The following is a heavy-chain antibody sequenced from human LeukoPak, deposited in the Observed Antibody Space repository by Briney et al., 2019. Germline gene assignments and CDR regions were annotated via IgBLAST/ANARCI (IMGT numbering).Heavy chain of an antibody. J-gene: IGHJ4*02. CDR1: GFTFSSYG. D-gene: IGHD5-24*01. CDR3: ARGSYGYWGYYFDY. V-gene: IGHV3-33*01. Sequence: GGSLRLSCAASGFTFSSYGMHWVRQAPGKGLEWVAVIWYDGSNKYYADPVKGRLTISRDNSKNTLYLQMNSLRAEDTAVYYCARGSYGYWGYYFDYWGQGTLVTVSS. CDR2: IWYDGSNK.